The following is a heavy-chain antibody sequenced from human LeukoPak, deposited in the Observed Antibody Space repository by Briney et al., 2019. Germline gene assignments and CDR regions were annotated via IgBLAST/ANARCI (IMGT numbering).Heavy chain of an antibody. Sequence: GGSLRLSCAASGFTVSSNYMSWVRQTPGEGLEWVSVIYSGGSTYYADSVKGRFTISRDNSKNTLYLQMNSLRAEDTAVYYCARDHSSSWTCYDYWVQGTLVTVSS. CDR1: GFTVSSNY. CDR2: IYSGGST. V-gene: IGHV3-53*01. CDR3: ARDHSSSWTCYDY. J-gene: IGHJ4*02. D-gene: IGHD6-13*01.